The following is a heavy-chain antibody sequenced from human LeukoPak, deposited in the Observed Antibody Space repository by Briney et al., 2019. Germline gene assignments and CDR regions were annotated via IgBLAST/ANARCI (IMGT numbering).Heavy chain of an antibody. CDR3: AREKAELLWFGELLSLDY. D-gene: IGHD3-10*01. Sequence: GSLRLSCAASGFTFSSYWMSWVRQAPGKGLEWVANIKQDGSEKYYVDSVKGRFTISRDNAKNSLYLQMNSLRAEDTAVYYCAREKAELLWFGELLSLDYWGQGTLVTVSS. V-gene: IGHV3-7*01. CDR1: GFTFSSYW. J-gene: IGHJ4*02. CDR2: IKQDGSEK.